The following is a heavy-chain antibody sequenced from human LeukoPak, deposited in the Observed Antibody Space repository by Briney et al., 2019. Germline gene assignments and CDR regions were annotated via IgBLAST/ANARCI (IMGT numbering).Heavy chain of an antibody. V-gene: IGHV1-18*01. D-gene: IGHD3-3*01. CDR2: ISAYNGNT. CDR1: GYTFTSYG. Sequence: ASVKVSCKASGYTFTSYGISWVRQAPGKGLEWMGWISAYNGNTNYAQKLQGRVTMTTDTSTSTAYMELRSLRSDDTAVYYCARQAVGFANYDFWSGYYSAPYFDYWGQGTLVTVSS. CDR3: ARQAVGFANYDFWSGYYSAPYFDY. J-gene: IGHJ4*02.